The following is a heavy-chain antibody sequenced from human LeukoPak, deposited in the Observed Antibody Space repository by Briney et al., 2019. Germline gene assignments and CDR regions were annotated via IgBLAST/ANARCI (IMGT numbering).Heavy chain of an antibody. CDR3: AHYGYEASFDY. V-gene: IGHV4-31*03. Sequence: PSETLSLTCTVSGGSISSGGYYWSWIRQHPGKGLEWIGYIYYSGSTYYNPSLKSRVTISVDTSKNQFSLKLSSVTAADTAVYYCAHYGYEASFDYWGQGTLVTVSS. D-gene: IGHD5-18*01. J-gene: IGHJ4*02. CDR1: GGSISSGGYY. CDR2: IYYSGST.